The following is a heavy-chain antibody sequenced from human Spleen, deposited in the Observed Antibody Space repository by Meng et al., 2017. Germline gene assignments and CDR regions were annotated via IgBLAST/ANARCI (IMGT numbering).Heavy chain of an antibody. CDR1: GFTVSSNY. CDR3: ARGSTYGSGSFYRVDC. CDR2: IYSGGST. J-gene: IGHJ4*02. V-gene: IGHV3-66*02. Sequence: GESLKISCAASGFTVSSNYMSWVRQAPGKGLEWVSVIYSGGSTDYADSVKSRFTISRDNSKNTLYLQMNSIRAEDTAVYYCARGSTYGSGSFYRVDCWGQGTLVT. D-gene: IGHD3-10*01.